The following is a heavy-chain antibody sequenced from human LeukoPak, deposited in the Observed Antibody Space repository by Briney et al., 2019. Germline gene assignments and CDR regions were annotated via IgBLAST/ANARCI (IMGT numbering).Heavy chain of an antibody. CDR1: GFDFTTCW. V-gene: IGHV5-51*01. Sequence: GESLKISCKGSGFDFTTCWVTWVRQMPGKGLEWMGTIWPRDSDTRYSPSFQGQVTISADKSISTAYLHWNSLKAPDTAIYYCARPRTTGTTSAFDIWGQGTMVSVSS. J-gene: IGHJ3*02. D-gene: IGHD1-1*01. CDR2: IWPRDSDT. CDR3: ARPRTTGTTSAFDI.